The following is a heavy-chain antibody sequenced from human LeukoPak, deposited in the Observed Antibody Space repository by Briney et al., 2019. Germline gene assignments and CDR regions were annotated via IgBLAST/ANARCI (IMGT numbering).Heavy chain of an antibody. CDR2: INPNSGGT. Sequence: ASVKVSCKASGYTFTGYYMHWVRQAPGQGLEWIGWINPNSGGTNYAQKFQGRVTMTRDTSISTAYMELSRLRSDDTAVYYCARGTSSGWHPYFDYWGQGTLVTVSS. CDR1: GYTFTGYY. V-gene: IGHV1-2*02. CDR3: ARGTSSGWHPYFDY. D-gene: IGHD6-19*01. J-gene: IGHJ4*02.